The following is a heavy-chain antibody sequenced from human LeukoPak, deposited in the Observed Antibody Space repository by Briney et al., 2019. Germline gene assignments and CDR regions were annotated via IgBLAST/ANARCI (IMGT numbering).Heavy chain of an antibody. CDR2: ISYDGSNK. Sequence: GGSLRLSCAASGFTFSSYGMHWVRQAPGKGLEWVAVISYDGSNKYYADSVKGRFTISRDNAKTSLYLQMNSLRAEDTAVYYCARAAGWFDPWGQGTLVTVSS. CDR3: ARAAGWFDP. CDR1: GFTFSSYG. J-gene: IGHJ5*02. V-gene: IGHV3-30*03.